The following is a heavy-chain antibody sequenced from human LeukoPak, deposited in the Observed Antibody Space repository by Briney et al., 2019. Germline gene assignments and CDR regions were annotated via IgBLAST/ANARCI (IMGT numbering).Heavy chain of an antibody. Sequence: PSETLSLTCTVSGGSISSSSYYWGWIRQPPGKGLEWIGSIYYSGSTYYNPSLKSRVTISVDTSKNQFSLKLSSVTAADTAVYYCARGVGATLYYYYYMDVRGKGTTVTIS. D-gene: IGHD1-26*01. V-gene: IGHV4-39*07. CDR2: IYYSGST. CDR1: GGSISSSSYY. J-gene: IGHJ6*03. CDR3: ARGVGATLYYYYYMDV.